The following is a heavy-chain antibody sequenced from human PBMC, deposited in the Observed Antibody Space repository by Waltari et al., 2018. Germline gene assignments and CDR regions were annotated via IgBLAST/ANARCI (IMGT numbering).Heavy chain of an antibody. J-gene: IGHJ4*02. CDR2: LYYSGGT. CDR1: GGSISSSSYY. D-gene: IGHD6-13*01. V-gene: IGHV4-39*01. Sequence: QLQLQESGPGLVKPSETLSLTCTVCGGSISSSSYYWGWIRQPPGNGLEGIGSLYYSGGTSYNPSLKSRVTISVDTSKNQFSLKLSSVTAADTAVYYCARPLSSSWYGVGYWGQGTLVTVSS. CDR3: ARPLSSSWYGVGY.